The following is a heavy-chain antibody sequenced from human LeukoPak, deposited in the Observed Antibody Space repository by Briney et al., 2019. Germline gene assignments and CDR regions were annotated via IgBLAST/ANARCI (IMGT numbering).Heavy chain of an antibody. Sequence: GESLKISCKGSGYIFTSYWIGWVRQMPGKGQEWMGIIYPGGSDTRYSPSFQGQVTISADKSSSTAYLQWNSLGASDTAMYYCARHQYYYDSRAYYIDFWGQGTLVTVSS. V-gene: IGHV5-51*01. J-gene: IGHJ4*02. CDR2: IYPGGSDT. CDR1: GYIFTSYW. CDR3: ARHQYYYDSRAYYIDF. D-gene: IGHD3-22*01.